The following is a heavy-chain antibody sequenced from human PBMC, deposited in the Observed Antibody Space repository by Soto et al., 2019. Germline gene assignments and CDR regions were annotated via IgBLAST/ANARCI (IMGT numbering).Heavy chain of an antibody. Sequence: ASVKVSCTASGGTFSSYTISWVRQAPGQGLEWMGRIIPILGIANYAQKFQGRVTITADKSTSTAYMELSSLRSEDTAVYYCAHRQGWNQILFWFDPWGQGTLVTVSS. CDR3: AHRQGWNQILFWFDP. D-gene: IGHD1-1*01. V-gene: IGHV1-69*02. CDR2: IIPILGIA. J-gene: IGHJ5*02. CDR1: GGTFSSYT.